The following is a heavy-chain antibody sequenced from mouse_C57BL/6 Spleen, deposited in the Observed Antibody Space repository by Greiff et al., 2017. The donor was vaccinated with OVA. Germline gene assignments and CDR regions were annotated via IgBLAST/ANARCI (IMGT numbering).Heavy chain of an antibody. CDR2: ISDGGSYT. CDR3: ARDNWERYCDY. D-gene: IGHD4-1*01. Sequence: DVKLVESGGGLVKPGGSLKLSCAASGFTFSSYAMSWVRQTPEKRLEWVATISDGGSYTYYPDNVKGRFTISRDNAKNNLYLQMSHLKSEDTAMYYCARDNWERYCDYWGQGTTLTVSS. CDR1: GFTFSSYA. J-gene: IGHJ2*01. V-gene: IGHV5-4*01.